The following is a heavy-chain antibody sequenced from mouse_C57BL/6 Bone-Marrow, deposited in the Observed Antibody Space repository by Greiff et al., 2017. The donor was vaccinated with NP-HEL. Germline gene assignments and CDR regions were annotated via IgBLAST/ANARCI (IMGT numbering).Heavy chain of an antibody. V-gene: IGHV3-3*01. CDR2: TFYSGIT. CDR3: ARDDYYGSSPPAFAY. CDR1: GFSINSDCY. Sequence: EVQLQESGPSLVRPSQTLSLTCTVTGFSINSDCYWIWIRQFPGNKLEYIGYTFYSGITYYNPSLESRTYITRDTSKNQFSLKLSSVTTEDTATYYCARDDYYGSSPPAFAYWGQGTLVTVSA. D-gene: IGHD1-1*01. J-gene: IGHJ3*01.